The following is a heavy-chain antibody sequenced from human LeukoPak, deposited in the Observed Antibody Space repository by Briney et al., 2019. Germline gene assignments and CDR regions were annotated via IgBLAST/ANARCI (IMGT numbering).Heavy chain of an antibody. CDR2: IIPILGIA. D-gene: IGHD2-15*01. CDR1: GGTFSSYA. Sequence: ASVKVSCKASGGTFSSYAISWVRQAPGQGLEWMGRIIPILGIANYAQKFQGRVTITADKSTSTAYMELSSLRSEDTAVYYCARDWGRAVVVAATDYWGQGTLVTVSS. V-gene: IGHV1-69*04. J-gene: IGHJ4*02. CDR3: ARDWGRAVVVAATDY.